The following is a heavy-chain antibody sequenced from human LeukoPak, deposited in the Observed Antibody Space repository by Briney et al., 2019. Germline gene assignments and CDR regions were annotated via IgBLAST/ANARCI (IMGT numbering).Heavy chain of an antibody. J-gene: IGHJ4*02. D-gene: IGHD1-26*01. CDR2: ISSSGSTI. CDR1: GFTFSDYY. V-gene: IGHV3-11*01. Sequence: GGSLRLSCAATGFTFSDYYMSWIRQAPRKGMEWVSYISSSGSTIYYADSVKGRFTISRDNAKNSLYLQMNSLRAEDTAVYYCARVGSHGYFDYWGQGTLVTVSS. CDR3: ARVGSHGYFDY.